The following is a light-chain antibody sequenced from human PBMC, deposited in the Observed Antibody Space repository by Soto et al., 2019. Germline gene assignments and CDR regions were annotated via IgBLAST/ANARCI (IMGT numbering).Light chain of an antibody. Sequence: IVLPQSPGTLSLSPGERDTLSCRASQSVSNNYLAWYHQKPGRAPRLVIYGASSRATGIPDRFSGSGSGADFPLTITRLEPEDFAVYYWQQYGTSPWTFGQEISMEIK. J-gene: IGKJ1*01. CDR1: QSVSNNY. CDR2: GAS. CDR3: QQYGTSPWT. V-gene: IGKV3-20*01.